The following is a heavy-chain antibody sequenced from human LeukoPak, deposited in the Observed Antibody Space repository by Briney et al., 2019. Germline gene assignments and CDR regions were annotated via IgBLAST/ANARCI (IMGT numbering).Heavy chain of an antibody. CDR2: IIPIFGTA. CDR1: GGTFSSYA. V-gene: IGHV1-69*05. CDR3: AKDSRDPVVPAAPIDY. J-gene: IGHJ4*02. Sequence: GASVKVSCKASGGTFSSYAISWVRQAPGQGLEWMGGIIPIFGTANYAQKFQGRVTITTDESTSTAYMELSSLRAEDTAVYYCAKDSRDPVVPAAPIDYWGQGTLVTVSS. D-gene: IGHD2-2*01.